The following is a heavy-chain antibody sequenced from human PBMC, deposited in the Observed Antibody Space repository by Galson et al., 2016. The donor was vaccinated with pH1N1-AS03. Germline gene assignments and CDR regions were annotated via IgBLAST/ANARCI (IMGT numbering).Heavy chain of an antibody. CDR2: IYGGGDT. J-gene: IGHJ4*02. D-gene: IGHD3-16*01. Sequence: SLRLSCAASGFTINNNYMSWVRQAPGKGLEWVSVIYGGGDTFYADSVKGRFTISRDNSKNTVQLQMNSLRVEDTAVYYCTREPWGSTQGEYWGQGTLVTVSS. V-gene: IGHV3-53*01. CDR1: GFTINNNY. CDR3: TREPWGSTQGEY.